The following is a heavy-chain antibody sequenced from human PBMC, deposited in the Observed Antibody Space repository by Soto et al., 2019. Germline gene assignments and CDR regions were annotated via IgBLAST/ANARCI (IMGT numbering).Heavy chain of an antibody. CDR1: GGSISSGGYY. CDR3: ARGPSPLHRSYYYYYMHG. J-gene: IGHJ6*03. CDR2: IYYSGST. Sequence: SETLSLTCTVSGGSISSGGYYWSWIRQHPGKGLEWIGFIYYSGSTYYNPSLKSRVTISVDTSKNQFSLKLGSVTAADTAVYYCARGPSPLHRSYYYYYMHGWGKGTTVTVAS. D-gene: IGHD2-21*01. V-gene: IGHV4-31*03.